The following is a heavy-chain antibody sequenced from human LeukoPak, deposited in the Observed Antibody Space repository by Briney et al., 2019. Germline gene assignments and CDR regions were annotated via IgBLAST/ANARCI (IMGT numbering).Heavy chain of an antibody. CDR1: GFTVSSNY. Sequence: GGSLRLSCAASGFTVSSNYMSWVRQAPGKGLEWVSVIYSGGTTYYADSVKGRFTISRDNSKNTLYLQMNSLRAEDTAVYYCARDRSSGYDDAIDIWGQGTMVTVSS. J-gene: IGHJ3*02. CDR2: IYSGGTT. V-gene: IGHV3-53*01. CDR3: ARDRSSGYDDAIDI. D-gene: IGHD5-12*01.